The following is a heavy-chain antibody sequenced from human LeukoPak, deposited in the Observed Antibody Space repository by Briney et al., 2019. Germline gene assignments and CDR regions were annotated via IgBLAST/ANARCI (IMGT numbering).Heavy chain of an antibody. CDR2: MNPNSGNT. CDR3: AKPPYYYDSSGYYHKGWFDP. V-gene: IGHV1-8*01. CDR1: GYTFTSYD. D-gene: IGHD3-22*01. Sequence: ASVKVSCKASGYTFTSYDINWVRQATGQGLEWMGWMNPNSGNTGYAQKFQGRVTMTRNTSISTAYMELSSLRAEDTAVYYCAKPPYYYDSSGYYHKGWFDPWGQGTLVTVSS. J-gene: IGHJ5*02.